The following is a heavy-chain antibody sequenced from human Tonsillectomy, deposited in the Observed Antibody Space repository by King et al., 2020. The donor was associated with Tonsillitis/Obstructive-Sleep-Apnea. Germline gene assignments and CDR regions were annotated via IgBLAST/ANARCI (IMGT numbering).Heavy chain of an antibody. Sequence: QLVQSGGGVVQPGRSLRLSCAASGFTFGSYGMYWVRQAPGRGLEWGAVVSYDESGKYYADSVKGSFTISRANSKKKLFLQVNSLRAEDAAGYYCARGPQEGVIRGGEEKRYYYYMDVWGKGTTVTVSS. CDR2: VSYDESGK. CDR3: ARGPQEGVIRGGEEKRYYYYMDV. CDR1: GFTFGSYG. J-gene: IGHJ6*03. D-gene: IGHD3-22*01. V-gene: IGHV3-30*03.